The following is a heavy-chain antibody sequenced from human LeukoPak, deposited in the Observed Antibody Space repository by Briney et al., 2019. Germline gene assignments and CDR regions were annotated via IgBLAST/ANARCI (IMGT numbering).Heavy chain of an antibody. D-gene: IGHD5-12*01. CDR1: GYTFTGYY. J-gene: IGHJ4*02. V-gene: IGHV1-2*02. CDR2: INPNSGGT. CDR3: ARVLLYAERWLGLSGQDGYFDY. Sequence: ASVKVSCKASGYTFTGYYMHWVRQAPGQGLEWMGWINPNSGGTNYAQKFQGRVTMTRDTSISTAYMELSRLRSDDTAVYYCARVLLYAERWLGLSGQDGYFDYWGQGTLVTVSS.